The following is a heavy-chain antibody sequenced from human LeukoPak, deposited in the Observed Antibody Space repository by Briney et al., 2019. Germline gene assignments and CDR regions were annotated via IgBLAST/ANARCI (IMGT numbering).Heavy chain of an antibody. J-gene: IGHJ4*02. CDR2: ITGSGDST. V-gene: IGHV3-23*01. CDR1: GFIFSTYA. CDR3: AKEHTVTYYFDY. D-gene: IGHD4-11*01. Sequence: SGGSLRLSCVASGFIFSTYAMSWVRQVPGKGLQWVSAITGSGDSTYYADSVKGRFSISRDNSKNTLYLQMNSLRAEDTAVYYCAKEHTVTYYFDYWGQGTLVTVSS.